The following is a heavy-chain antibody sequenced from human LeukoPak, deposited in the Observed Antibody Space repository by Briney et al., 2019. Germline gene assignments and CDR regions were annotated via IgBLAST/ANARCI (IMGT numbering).Heavy chain of an antibody. J-gene: IGHJ5*02. Sequence: GGSLRLSCAASGFTFSTYEMDWVRQAPGKGLEWVSSITSSSSYIYYADSVKGRFTISRDNAKNSLYLQMNSLRAEDTAVYYCARAGVAALPIKPNWFDPWGQGTLVTVSS. V-gene: IGHV3-21*01. CDR3: ARAGVAALPIKPNWFDP. CDR1: GFTFSTYE. D-gene: IGHD6-13*01. CDR2: ITSSSSYI.